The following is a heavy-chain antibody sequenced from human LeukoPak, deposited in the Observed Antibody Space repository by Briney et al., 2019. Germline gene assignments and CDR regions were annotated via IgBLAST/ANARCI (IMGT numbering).Heavy chain of an antibody. CDR2: ISGSGGST. D-gene: IGHD1-1*01. CDR3: AKGNWRYFDY. J-gene: IGHJ4*02. V-gene: IGHV3-23*01. Sequence: PGGSLRLSCAASGFTFSNYAMSWARQAPGKGLEWVSAISGSGGSTYYADSVKGRFTISRDNSKNTLYLQMNSLGADDTAVYYCAKGNWRYFDYWGQGTLVTVSS. CDR1: GFTFSNYA.